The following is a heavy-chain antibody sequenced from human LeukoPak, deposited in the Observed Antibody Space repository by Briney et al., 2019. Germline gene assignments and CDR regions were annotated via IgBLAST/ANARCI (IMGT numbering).Heavy chain of an antibody. CDR3: ARGSFPAVTGWFDP. D-gene: IGHD4-17*01. Sequence: SETLSLTCTVSGGSISSGGYYWSWIRQHPGKGLEWIGYIYYSGSTYYNPSLKSRVTISVDTSKNQFSLKLSSVTAADTAVYYCARGSFPAVTGWFDPWGQGTLVTVSS. V-gene: IGHV4-31*03. CDR2: IYYSGST. CDR1: GGSISSGGYY. J-gene: IGHJ5*02.